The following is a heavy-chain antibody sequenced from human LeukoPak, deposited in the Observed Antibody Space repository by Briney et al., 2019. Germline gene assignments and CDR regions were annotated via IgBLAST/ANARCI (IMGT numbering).Heavy chain of an antibody. V-gene: IGHV3-7*05. Sequence: GGSLRLSCAASRFSFGNYWMSWVRQAPGKGLEWVANIKEDGSEKYYVDSVKGRFTISRDNAKNSLYLQMNSLRAEDTAVYYCVTGRYSHGFWGPGTLVTVSS. CDR1: RFSFGNYW. CDR2: IKEDGSEK. CDR3: VTGRYSHGF. D-gene: IGHD5-18*01. J-gene: IGHJ1*01.